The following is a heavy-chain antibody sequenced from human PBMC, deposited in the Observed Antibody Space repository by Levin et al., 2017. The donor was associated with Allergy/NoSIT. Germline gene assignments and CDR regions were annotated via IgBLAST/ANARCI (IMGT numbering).Heavy chain of an antibody. J-gene: IGHJ4*02. CDR2: IYSTGTT. CDR1: GGSISSYY. V-gene: IGHV4-59*08. CDR3: ARHQGGGTYPLDH. Sequence: KTSETLSLTCTVSGGSISSYYWSWIRQPPGKGLEWIAYIYSTGTTNYNPSLKSRLTLSVDTSKNQFSLTLRSVTAADTAVYYCARHQGGGTYPLDHWGQGTLVTVSS.